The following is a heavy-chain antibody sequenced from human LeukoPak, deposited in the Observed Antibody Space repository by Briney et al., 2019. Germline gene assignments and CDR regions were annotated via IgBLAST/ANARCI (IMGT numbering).Heavy chain of an antibody. Sequence: GGSLRLSCAASGFTFTNAWMSWVRQAPGKGLEWVSVIYSGGSTYYADSVKGRFTISRHNSKNTLYLQMNSLRAEDTAVYYCARGACSSTSCYGFYYYGMDVWGQGTTVTVSS. V-gene: IGHV3-53*04. J-gene: IGHJ6*02. D-gene: IGHD2-2*01. CDR3: ARGACSSTSCYGFYYYGMDV. CDR2: IYSGGST. CDR1: GFTFTNAW.